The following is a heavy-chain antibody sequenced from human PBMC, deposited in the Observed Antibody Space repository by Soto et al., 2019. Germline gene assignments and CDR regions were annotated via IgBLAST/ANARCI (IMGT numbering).Heavy chain of an antibody. CDR1: GGSFSGYY. CDR3: AFNFDY. J-gene: IGHJ4*02. CDR2: INHSVST. Sequence: SETLSLTCAVYGGSFSGYYWSWIRQPPGKGLEWIGEINHSVSTNYNPSLKSRVTISVDTSKNQFSLKLSSVTAADTAVYYCAFNFDYWGPGTLVTVSS. V-gene: IGHV4-34*01.